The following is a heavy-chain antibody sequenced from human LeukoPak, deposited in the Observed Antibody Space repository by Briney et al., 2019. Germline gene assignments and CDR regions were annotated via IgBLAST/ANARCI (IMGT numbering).Heavy chain of an antibody. CDR3: ARAQTKSLYSSSPHYYYYYYMDV. D-gene: IGHD6-6*01. CDR1: GGSISSYY. J-gene: IGHJ6*03. CDR2: IYYSGST. V-gene: IGHV4-59*01. Sequence: SETLSLTCTVSGGSISSYYWSWIRQPPGEGLEWIGYIYYSGSTNYNPSLKSRVTISVDTSKNQFSLKLSSVTAADTAVYYCARAQTKSLYSSSPHYYYYYYMDVWGKGTTVTVSS.